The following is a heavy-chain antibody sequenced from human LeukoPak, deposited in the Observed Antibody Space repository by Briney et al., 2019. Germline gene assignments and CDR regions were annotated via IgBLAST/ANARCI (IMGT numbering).Heavy chain of an antibody. J-gene: IGHJ4*02. CDR3: ARNFNSNGHTPFDY. Sequence: ASVKVSCKTSGYTFTANYMQWVRQAPGQGLEWMGWLNPNSGATKYAQKFQGRVTMTRDTSINTAYMELSRLTSDDTAVYYCARNFNSNGHTPFDYWGQGTLVTVSS. D-gene: IGHD5-18*01. CDR2: LNPNSGAT. V-gene: IGHV1-2*02. CDR1: GYTFTANY.